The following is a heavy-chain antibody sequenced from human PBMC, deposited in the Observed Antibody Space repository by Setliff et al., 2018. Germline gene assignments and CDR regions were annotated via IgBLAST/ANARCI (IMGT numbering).Heavy chain of an antibody. CDR2: INHSGST. J-gene: IGHJ4*02. CDR1: GRTFSYYY. CDR3: ARGRNIKLRLLDS. D-gene: IGHD1-20*01. V-gene: IGHV4-34*01. Sequence: SETLSLTCAASGRTFSYYYWTWIRQPPGKGLEWIGEINHSGSTSYNPSLESRVTISIDTSKNQFSLNLRYVTAADTGLYYCARGRNIKLRLLDSWGQGKLVTVSS.